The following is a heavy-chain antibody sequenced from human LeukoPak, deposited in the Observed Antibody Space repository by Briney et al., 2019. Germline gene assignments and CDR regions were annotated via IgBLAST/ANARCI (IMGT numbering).Heavy chain of an antibody. V-gene: IGHV1-18*01. CDR2: ISAYNGNT. J-gene: IGHJ5*02. D-gene: IGHD5-18*01. Sequence: GWISAYNGNTNYAQKLQGRVTMTTDTSTSTAYMELRSLRSDDTAVYYCARARLQSWFDPWGQGTLVTVSS. CDR3: ARARLQSWFDP.